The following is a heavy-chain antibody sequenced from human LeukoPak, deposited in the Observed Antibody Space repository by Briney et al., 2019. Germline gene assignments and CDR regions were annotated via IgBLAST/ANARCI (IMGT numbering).Heavy chain of an antibody. CDR1: GFTFSSYG. J-gene: IGHJ4*02. CDR3: AKDLPKDYYYDSSGYYHLGDY. CDR2: IRYDGSNK. Sequence: PGGSLRLSCAASGFTFSSYGMLWVRQAPGKGLEWVAFIRYDGSNKYYADSVKGRFTISRDNSKNTLYLQMNSLRAEDTAVYYCAKDLPKDYYYDSSGYYHLGDYWGQGTLVTVSS. V-gene: IGHV3-30*02. D-gene: IGHD3-22*01.